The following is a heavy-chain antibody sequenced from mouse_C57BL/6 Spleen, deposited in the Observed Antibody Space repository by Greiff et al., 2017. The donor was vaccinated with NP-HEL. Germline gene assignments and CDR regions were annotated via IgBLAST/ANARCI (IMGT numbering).Heavy chain of an antibody. CDR2: FYPGSGSI. D-gene: IGHD2-4*01. J-gene: IGHJ3*01. CDR1: GYTFTEYT. V-gene: IGHV1-62-2*01. Sequence: VQVVESGAELVKPGASVKLSCKASGYTFTEYTIHWVKQRSGQGLEWIGWFYPGSGSIKYNEKFKDKATLTADKSSSTVYMELSRLTSEDSAVYFCARHEEYDSKFAYWGQGTLVTVSA. CDR3: ARHEEYDSKFAY.